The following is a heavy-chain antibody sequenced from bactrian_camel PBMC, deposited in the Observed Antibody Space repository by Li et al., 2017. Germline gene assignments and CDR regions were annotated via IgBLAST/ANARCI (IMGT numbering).Heavy chain of an antibody. J-gene: IGHJ4*01. V-gene: IGHV3S55*01. CDR2: FDAFGRT. D-gene: IGHD2*01. CDR3: AASFVPISSAGYCYTLDY. Sequence: QVQLVESGGASVPAGGSLTLSCVASGFTCNMAWFRQEPGKERERVAEFDAFGRTNYADSVKGRFTISKDTAKNTLYLQMNSLKPEDTAMYYCAASFVPISSAGYCYTLDYWAQGTQVTVS. CDR1: GFTCN.